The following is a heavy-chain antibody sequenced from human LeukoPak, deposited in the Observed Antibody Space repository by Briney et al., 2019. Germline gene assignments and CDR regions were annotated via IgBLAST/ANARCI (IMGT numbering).Heavy chain of an antibody. D-gene: IGHD3-16*01. CDR1: GGSISSGGYY. CDR2: IYYSGST. CDR3: ARDLGAWGKAFDI. V-gene: IGHV4-61*08. Sequence: SQTLSLTCTVSGGSISSGGYYWSWIRQPPGKGLEWIGYIYYSGSTNYNPSLKSRVTISVDTSKNQFSLKLSSVTAADTAVYYCARDLGAWGKAFDIWGQGTMVTVSS. J-gene: IGHJ3*02.